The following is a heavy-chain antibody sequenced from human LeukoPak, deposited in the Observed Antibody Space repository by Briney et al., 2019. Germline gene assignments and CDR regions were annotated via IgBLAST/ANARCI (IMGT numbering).Heavy chain of an antibody. D-gene: IGHD3-16*01. CDR1: CGSISSGDYY. J-gene: IGHJ4*02. CDR2: IYYSGST. CDR3: ARGTDSVSCFDF. V-gene: IGHV4-30-4*01. Sequence: SETLSLTCTVSCGSISSGDYYWSWIRQPPGKGLEWIGYIYYSGSTYYNPSLKSRVTIAVDTSKNQLSLNLSSVTAADTAVYYCARGTDSVSCFDFWGPGTLVTVSS.